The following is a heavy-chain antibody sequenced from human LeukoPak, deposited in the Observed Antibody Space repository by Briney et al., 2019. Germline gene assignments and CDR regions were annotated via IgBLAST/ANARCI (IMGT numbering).Heavy chain of an antibody. CDR3: ARVRRFLNGGVAGIDY. J-gene: IGHJ4*02. D-gene: IGHD3-3*01. Sequence: ASVKVSCKASGYTFTTSALMWVRQAAGQGLEWMGWINTNTGNPTYAQAFTGRFVFSLDTSVSTSYLQISSLKAEDTAVYYCARVRRFLNGGVAGIDYWGQGSLVTVSS. CDR1: GYTFTTSA. CDR2: INTNTGNP. V-gene: IGHV7-4-1*02.